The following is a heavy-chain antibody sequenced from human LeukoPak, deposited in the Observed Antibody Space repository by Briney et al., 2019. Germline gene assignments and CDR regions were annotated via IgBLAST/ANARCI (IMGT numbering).Heavy chain of an antibody. V-gene: IGHV1-2*02. J-gene: IGHJ6*03. Sequence: ASVKVSCKASGYTFTGYYMHWVRQAPGQGLEWMGWINPNSGGTNYAQKFQGRVTMTRDTSISTAYMELSRLRSDDTAVYYCARGCSSTSCYAPLYYYYMDVWGKGTTVTVSS. CDR1: GYTFTGYY. CDR3: ARGCSSTSCYAPLYYYYMDV. CDR2: INPNSGGT. D-gene: IGHD2-2*01.